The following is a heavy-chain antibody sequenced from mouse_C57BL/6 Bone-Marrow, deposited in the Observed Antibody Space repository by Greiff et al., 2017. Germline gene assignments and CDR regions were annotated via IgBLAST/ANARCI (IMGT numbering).Heavy chain of an antibody. J-gene: IGHJ1*03. CDR1: GYSFTGYY. CDR2: INPSTGGT. V-gene: IGHV1-42*01. Sequence: EVQLQQSGPELVKPGASVKISCKASGYSFTGYYMNWVKQSPEKSLEWIGEINPSTGGTTYNQKFKAKATLTVDKSSSTAYMQLKSLTSEDSAVYYCSRRDTVTTWYFDVWGTGTTVTVSS. CDR3: SRRDTVTTWYFDV. D-gene: IGHD2-5*01.